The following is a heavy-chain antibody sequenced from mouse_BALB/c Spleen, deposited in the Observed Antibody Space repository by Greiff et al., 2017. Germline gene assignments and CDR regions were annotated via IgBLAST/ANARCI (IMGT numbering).Heavy chain of an antibody. CDR3: ARGEEQLGLVDY. CDR1: GYSITSDYA. V-gene: IGHV3-2*02. D-gene: IGHD3-1*01. Sequence: VQLQQSGPGLVKPSQSLSLTCTVTGYSITSDYAWNWIRQFPGNKLEWMGYISYSGSTSYNPSLKSRISITRDTSKNQFFLQLNSVTTEDTATYYCARGEEQLGLVDYWGQGTTLTVSS. CDR2: ISYSGST. J-gene: IGHJ2*01.